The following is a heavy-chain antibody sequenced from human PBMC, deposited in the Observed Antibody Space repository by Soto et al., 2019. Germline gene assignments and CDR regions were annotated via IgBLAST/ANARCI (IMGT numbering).Heavy chain of an antibody. CDR2: IGPASGDT. J-gene: IGHJ4*02. CDR1: GYTFTGHY. V-gene: IGHV1-2*02. Sequence: ASVKVSCKASGYTFTGHYIHWVRQAPGQGPEWMGEIGPASGDTRYAQKFQGRVTMTRDTSITTVYMELNNLSPDGTAVYYCGRGRSGQLVVFYWGQGTPVTVSS. CDR3: GRGRSGQLVVFY. D-gene: IGHD3-10*01.